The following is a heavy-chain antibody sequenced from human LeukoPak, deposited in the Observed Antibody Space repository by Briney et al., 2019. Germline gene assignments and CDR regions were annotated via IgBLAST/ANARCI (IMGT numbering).Heavy chain of an antibody. D-gene: IGHD1-1*01. V-gene: IGHV3-21*01. CDR2: ISSSSSYI. J-gene: IGHJ4*02. Sequence: PGGSLRLSCAASGFTSSSYSMNWVRQAPGKGLEWVSSISSSSSYIYYADSVKGRFTISRGNAKNSLYLQMNSLRAEDTAVYYCARADWNDVRGDWGQGTLVTVSS. CDR1: GFTSSSYS. CDR3: ARADWNDVRGD.